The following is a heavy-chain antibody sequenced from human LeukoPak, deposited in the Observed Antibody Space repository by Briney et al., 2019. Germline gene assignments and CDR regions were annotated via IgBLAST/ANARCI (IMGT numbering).Heavy chain of an antibody. CDR3: AKNGQSGFSFDP. J-gene: IGHJ5*02. Sequence: PSETLSLTCAVYGESLNGHYWGWIRQSPGKGLEWIGEGSERGGTKFNPSLKSRVTISADTSKNQFPLKLSSVTAADTAVYHCAKNGQSGFSFDPWGRGTLVTVSS. V-gene: IGHV4-34*01. CDR2: GSERGGT. CDR1: GESLNGHY. D-gene: IGHD1-26*01.